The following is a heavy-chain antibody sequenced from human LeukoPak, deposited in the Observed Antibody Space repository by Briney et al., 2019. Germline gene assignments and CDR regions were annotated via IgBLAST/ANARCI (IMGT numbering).Heavy chain of an antibody. V-gene: IGHV3-48*03. D-gene: IGHD3-3*01. CDR3: ARDSTIFGVVPDGMDV. J-gene: IGHJ6*02. CDR2: ISSSGSTI. CDR1: GFTFSSYE. Sequence: GGSLRLSCAASGFTFSSYEMNWVRQAPGKGLEWVSYISSSGSTIYYADSVKGRFTISRGNAKNSLYLQMNSLRAEDTAVYYCARDSTIFGVVPDGMDVWGQGTTVTVSS.